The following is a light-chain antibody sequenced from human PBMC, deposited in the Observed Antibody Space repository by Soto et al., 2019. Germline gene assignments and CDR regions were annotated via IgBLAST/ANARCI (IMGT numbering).Light chain of an antibody. CDR3: QQYGSSGT. CDR1: HSVGST. CDR2: GAS. Sequence: EVVLTQSPGTLSLSPGERATLSCRASHSVGSTLAWYQQKPGQAPRLLIYGASNRATGIPDRFSGSGSGTDFTLTISRLEPEDFAVYYCQQYGSSGTFGQGTK. J-gene: IGKJ1*01. V-gene: IGKV3-20*01.